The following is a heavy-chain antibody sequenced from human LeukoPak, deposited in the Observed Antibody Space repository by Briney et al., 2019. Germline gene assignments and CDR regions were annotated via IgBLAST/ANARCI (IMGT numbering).Heavy chain of an antibody. CDR3: ARGYSSSWSIFDY. D-gene: IGHD6-13*01. J-gene: IGHJ4*02. V-gene: IGHV3-21*01. CDR1: GFTFSSYS. Sequence: GGSLRLSCAASGFTFSSYSMNWVRQAPGRGLEWVSSISSSSSYIYYADSVKGRFTISRDNAKNSLYLQMNSLRAEDTAVYYCARGYSSSWSIFDYWGQGTLVTVSS. CDR2: ISSSSSYI.